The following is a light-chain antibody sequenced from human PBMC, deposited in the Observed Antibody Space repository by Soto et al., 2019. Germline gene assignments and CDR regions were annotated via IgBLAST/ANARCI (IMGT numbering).Light chain of an antibody. CDR1: QSVSSN. J-gene: IGKJ5*01. CDR2: GAS. V-gene: IGKV3-15*01. CDR3: QQHTNWPT. Sequence: EKVMTQSPASLSVSPGERATLSCRASQSVSSNLAWYQQKPGQAPRLLIYGASTRATGIPARFSGSGSGTEFTLTISSLQSEDFAVYYCQQHTNWPTFCQGTRLEIK.